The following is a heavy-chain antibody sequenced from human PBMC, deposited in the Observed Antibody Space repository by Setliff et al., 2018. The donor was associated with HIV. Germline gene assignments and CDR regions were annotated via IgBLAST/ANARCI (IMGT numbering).Heavy chain of an antibody. D-gene: IGHD3-10*01. CDR1: GFDFASFL. Sequence: GGSLRLSCVVSGFDFASFLIHWVRQAPGKGLEWVASISRDNFVRFYADSVRGRFNVSRDNAQKSLFLQMNSLKADDTAFYYCAREAPIQGATYGFPHFDYWGQGALVTVSS. V-gene: IGHV3-21*01. J-gene: IGHJ4*02. CDR2: ISRDNFVR. CDR3: AREAPIQGATYGFPHFDY.